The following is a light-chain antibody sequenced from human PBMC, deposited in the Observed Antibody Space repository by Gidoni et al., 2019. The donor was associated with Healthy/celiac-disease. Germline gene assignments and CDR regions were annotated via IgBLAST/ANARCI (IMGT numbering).Light chain of an antibody. J-gene: IGLJ2*01. CDR2: HDS. CDR1: NIGSQS. Sequence: SYVLPQPPSMSVAPGQTAMITCGGNNIGSQSVNWYQPKPGQAPVLVVYHDSDRPSWIPERFSGSNSGNTATLTISRVEAGDEADYYCQVWDSSSDHVVFGGGTKLTVL. CDR3: QVWDSSSDHVV. V-gene: IGLV3-21*02.